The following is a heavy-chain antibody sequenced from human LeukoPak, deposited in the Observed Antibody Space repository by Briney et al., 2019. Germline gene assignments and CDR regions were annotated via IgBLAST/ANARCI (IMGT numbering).Heavy chain of an antibody. CDR3: AKDFNRIVVVPAHYMDV. J-gene: IGHJ6*03. Sequence: GGSLRLSCTTSKFNFNNYAMTWVRQAPGKGLEWVAFIRYDGSNKYYADSVKGRFTISRDNSKNTLYLQMNSLRAEDTAVYYCAKDFNRIVVVPAHYMDVWGKGTTVTVSS. V-gene: IGHV3-30*02. D-gene: IGHD2-2*01. CDR1: KFNFNNYA. CDR2: IRYDGSNK.